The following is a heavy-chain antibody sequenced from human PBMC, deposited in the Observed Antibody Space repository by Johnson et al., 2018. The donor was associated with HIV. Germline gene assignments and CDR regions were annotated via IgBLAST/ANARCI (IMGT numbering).Heavy chain of an antibody. CDR2: ISWNSGSI. V-gene: IGHV3-9*01. CDR1: GFIFSNAW. J-gene: IGHJ3*02. D-gene: IGHD1-26*01. Sequence: VQLVESGGGLIEPGGSLRLSCAASGFIFSNAWMTWVRQAPGKGLEWVSGISWNSGSIGYADSVKGRFTISRDNAKNSLYLQMNSLRAEDTALYYCAKALVGATLSDAFDIWGQGTMVTVSS. CDR3: AKALVGATLSDAFDI.